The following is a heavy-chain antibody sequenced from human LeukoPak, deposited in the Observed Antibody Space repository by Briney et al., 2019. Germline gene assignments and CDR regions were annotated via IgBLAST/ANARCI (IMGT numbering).Heavy chain of an antibody. CDR1: GDTFNSFA. CDR2: IIPLVDRT. V-gene: IGHV1-69*04. Sequence: SVKVSCKASGDTFNSFAISWVRQAPGQGLEWMGRIIPLVDRTNYAQKFQGRVTITADKSTSTAYMELSSLRSEDTAVYYCARGGYSGYDPWAWGQGTLVTVSS. CDR3: ARGGYSGYDPWA. D-gene: IGHD5-12*01. J-gene: IGHJ4*02.